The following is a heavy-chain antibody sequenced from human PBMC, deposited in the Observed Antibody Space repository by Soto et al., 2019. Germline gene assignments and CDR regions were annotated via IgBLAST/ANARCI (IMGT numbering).Heavy chain of an antibody. CDR3: ARRRYCGYDCYHKHYYGMDV. J-gene: IGHJ6*02. CDR2: VIHVLTTT. Sequence: QVQLVQSGAEVKKPGSSVRVSCRSSGDTFSSYIVNWLRLAPGRGLEWMGRVIHVLTTTDYAQNFRGRVTISADRSTNTVYLDLSSLRSGDTAVYYCARRRYCGYDCYHKHYYGMDVWGQGSLVTVAS. V-gene: IGHV1-69*08. D-gene: IGHD2-21*02. CDR1: GDTFSSYI.